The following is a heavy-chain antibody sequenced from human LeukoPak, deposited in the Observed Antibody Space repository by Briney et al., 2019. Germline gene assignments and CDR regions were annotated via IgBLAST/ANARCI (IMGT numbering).Heavy chain of an antibody. V-gene: IGHV4-4*07. CDR2: IYTSGSP. D-gene: IGHD3-10*01. J-gene: IGHJ4*02. CDR1: GGSISSYY. Sequence: PSETLSLTCTVSGGSISSYYWSWIRQPAGKGLEWIGRIYTSGSPNYNPSLKSRVTMSVDTSKNQFSLKLRSMTAADTALYCCARGRSATMFDYWGQGTLVTVSS. CDR3: ARGRSATMFDY.